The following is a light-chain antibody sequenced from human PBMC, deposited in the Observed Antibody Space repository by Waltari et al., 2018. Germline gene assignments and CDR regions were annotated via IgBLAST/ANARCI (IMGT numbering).Light chain of an antibody. J-gene: IGKJ3*01. CDR2: GAS. V-gene: IGKV3-20*01. CDR1: QNITNNY. Sequence: EIVLTRSPGTLSLSPGERATLSCRASQNITNNYLARFQQKPGQAPRLLIYGASSRATGIPDRFSGSGSGTDLTLSISRLEPEDFAVYNCQQFGSSPPFTFGPGPKVDSK. CDR3: QQFGSSPPFT.